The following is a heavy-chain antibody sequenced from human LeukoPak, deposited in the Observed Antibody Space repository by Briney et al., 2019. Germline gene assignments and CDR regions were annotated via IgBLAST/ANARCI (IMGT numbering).Heavy chain of an antibody. CDR2: ISYDGSNK. CDR1: GFTFSSYA. V-gene: IGHV3-30*04. CDR3: ARGRREQQLVSYN. Sequence: GRSLRLSCSPSGFTFSSYAMHWVRQAPGKGLDWVAVISYDGSNKYYADSVKGRFTISRDNSKNTLYLQMNSLRAEDTAVYYCARGRREQQLVSYNWGQGTLVTVSS. D-gene: IGHD6-13*01. J-gene: IGHJ4*02.